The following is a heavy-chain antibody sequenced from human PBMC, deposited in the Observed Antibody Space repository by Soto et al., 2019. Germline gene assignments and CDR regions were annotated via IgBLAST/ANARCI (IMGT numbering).Heavy chain of an antibody. D-gene: IGHD3-10*02. V-gene: IGHV4-39*01. CDR3: ARQRVLSTNMFITSFDP. CDR1: GGSINSSDHF. J-gene: IGHJ5*02. CDR2: VYYTETT. Sequence: LSLTCSLSGGSINSSDHFWGWIRQTPGKGLEWIGSVYYTETTYYNPSLKSPVTISVETSRNTFSLKVNSVTAADTGIYYCARQRVLSTNMFITSFDPWGQGTLVTSPQ.